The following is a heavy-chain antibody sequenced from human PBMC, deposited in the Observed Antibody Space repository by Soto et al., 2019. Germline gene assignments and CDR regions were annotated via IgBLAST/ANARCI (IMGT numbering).Heavy chain of an antibody. CDR3: ATASYAIYCSCGSGYAGVYYYDGMDV. D-gene: IGHD2-15*01. CDR2: ISSSGSTI. J-gene: IGHJ6*02. V-gene: IGHV3-11*01. CDR1: GFTFSDYY. Sequence: GGSLRLSCAASGFTFSDYYMSWIRQAPGKGLEWVSYISSSGSTIYYADSVKGRFTISRDNAKNSLYLQMNSLRAEDTAVYYCATASYAIYCSCGSGYAGVYYYDGMDVWGQGTTVTVSS.